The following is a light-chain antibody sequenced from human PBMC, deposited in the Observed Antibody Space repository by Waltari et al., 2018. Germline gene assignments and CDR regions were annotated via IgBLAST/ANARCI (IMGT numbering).Light chain of an antibody. Sequence: SSELTQDPAVSVALGQTVRITCQGDSLRSYYASWYQQKPGQAPVLVIYGKNNRPPGIPDRFSGSSSGNTASLTITGAQAEEEADYYCNSRDSSGNHVVFGGGTKLTVL. V-gene: IGLV3-19*01. CDR2: GKN. CDR1: SLRSYY. J-gene: IGLJ2*01. CDR3: NSRDSSGNHVV.